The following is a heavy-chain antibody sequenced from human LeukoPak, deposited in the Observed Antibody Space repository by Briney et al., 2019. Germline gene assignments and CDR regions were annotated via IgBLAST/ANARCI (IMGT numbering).Heavy chain of an antibody. V-gene: IGHV3-23*01. J-gene: IGHJ4*02. CDR2: ISGSGGTT. CDR1: GFTFSSYA. D-gene: IGHD5-12*01. Sequence: GGSLRLSCAASGFTFSSYAMSWVRQAPGKGLEWVSGISGSGGTTYYADSVRGRFTISRDNSKNTLYLQMNSLRAEDTAVYYCAKDHGQGGYLDGFDYWGQGTLVTVFS. CDR3: AKDHGQGGYLDGFDY.